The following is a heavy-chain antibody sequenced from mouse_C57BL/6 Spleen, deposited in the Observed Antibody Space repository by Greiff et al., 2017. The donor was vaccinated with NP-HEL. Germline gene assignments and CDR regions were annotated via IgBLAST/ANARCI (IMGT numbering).Heavy chain of an antibody. CDR1: GYTFTDYY. Sequence: VQLQQSGPVLVKPGASVKMSCKASGYTFTDYYMNWVKQSHGKSLEWIGVINPYNGGTSYNQKFKGKATLTVDKSSSTAYMELNSLTSEDSAVYYCARKDYGSSYSYFDYWGQGTTLTVSS. CDR3: ARKDYGSSYSYFDY. J-gene: IGHJ2*01. V-gene: IGHV1-19*01. CDR2: INPYNGGT. D-gene: IGHD1-1*01.